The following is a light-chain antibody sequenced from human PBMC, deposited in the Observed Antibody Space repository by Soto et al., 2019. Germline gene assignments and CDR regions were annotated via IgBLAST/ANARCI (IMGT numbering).Light chain of an antibody. V-gene: IGKV3-11*01. CDR2: DAS. J-gene: IGKJ5*01. Sequence: EIGLAQSPGTLSLSPGERSTLSCWASHSVTTHLAWFQQRPGQTPRLLIYDASTRAPGIPARFSGRGSGADFTLTISSLEPEDFAVYYCQQRSDSITFGQGTRLEIK. CDR1: HSVTTH. CDR3: QQRSDSIT.